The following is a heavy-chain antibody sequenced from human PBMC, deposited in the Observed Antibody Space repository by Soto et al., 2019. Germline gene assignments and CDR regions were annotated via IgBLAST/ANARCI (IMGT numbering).Heavy chain of an antibody. Sequence: QVQLVQSGAEVKKPGSSVKVSCKASGGTFSSYAIRWVRQAPGQGLEWMGGIIPIFGTANYAQKFQGRVTITADESTSTAYMEPSSLRSEDTAVYYCARDRKYSSKYYYYGMDVWGQGTTVTVSS. J-gene: IGHJ6*02. CDR1: GGTFSSYA. CDR3: ARDRKYSSKYYYYGMDV. V-gene: IGHV1-69*01. D-gene: IGHD6-13*01. CDR2: IIPIFGTA.